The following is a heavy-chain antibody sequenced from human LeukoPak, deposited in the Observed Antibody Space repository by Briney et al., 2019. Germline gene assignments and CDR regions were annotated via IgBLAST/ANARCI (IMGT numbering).Heavy chain of an antibody. V-gene: IGHV4-34*01. J-gene: IGHJ4*02. CDR1: GGPFSGYY. Sequence: SETLSLTCAVYGGPFSGYYWSWIRQPPGKGLEWIGEINHSGSTNYNPSLKSRVTISVDTSKNQFSLKLSSVTAADTAVYYCARQWPPVWGQGTLVTVSS. CDR2: INHSGST. D-gene: IGHD6-19*01. CDR3: ARQWPPV.